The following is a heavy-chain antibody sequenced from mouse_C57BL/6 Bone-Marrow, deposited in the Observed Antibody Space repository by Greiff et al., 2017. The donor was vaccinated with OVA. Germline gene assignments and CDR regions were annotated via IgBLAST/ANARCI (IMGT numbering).Heavy chain of an antibody. CDR2: INPNNGGT. Sequence: EVQVVESGPELVKPGASVKMSCKASGYTFTDYNMHWVKQSHGKSLEWIGYINPNNGGTSYNQKFKGKATLTVNKSSSTAYMELRSLTSEDSAVYYCARRGNWDDYYFDYWGQGTTLTVSS. CDR3: ARRGNWDDYYFDY. CDR1: GYTFTDYN. V-gene: IGHV1-22*01. D-gene: IGHD4-1*01. J-gene: IGHJ2*01.